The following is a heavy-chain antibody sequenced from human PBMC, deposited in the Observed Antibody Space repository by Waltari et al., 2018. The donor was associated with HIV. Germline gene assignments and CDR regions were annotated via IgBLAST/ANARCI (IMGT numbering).Heavy chain of an antibody. D-gene: IGHD6-6*01. CDR2: ISSSGNFK. J-gene: IGHJ5*02. CDR1: GFIFNSYS. Sequence: EVQLVESGGGPVKPGESLRLSCVTSGFIFNSYSMNWVRQPPGKGPEWVSSISSSGNFKHYADSVKGRFTISRDNAENSLYLQMNGLRAEDTAIYYCARDSRGSTWSLNWFDPWGQGTLVTVSS. CDR3: ARDSRGSTWSLNWFDP. V-gene: IGHV3-21*02.